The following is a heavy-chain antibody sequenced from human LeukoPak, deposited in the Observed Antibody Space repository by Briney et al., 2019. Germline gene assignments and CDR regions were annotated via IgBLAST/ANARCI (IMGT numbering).Heavy chain of an antibody. D-gene: IGHD6-19*01. CDR2: IWYDGSNK. V-gene: IGHV3-33*01. CDR1: GFTFSSYG. J-gene: IGHJ4*02. Sequence: PGGSLRLSCAASGFTFSSYGMPWVRQAPGKGLEWVAVIWYDGSNKYYADSVKGRFTISRDNSKNTLYLQMNSLRAEDTAVYYCARDGPGYSSGWYNLDYWGQGTLVTVSS. CDR3: ARDGPGYSSGWYNLDY.